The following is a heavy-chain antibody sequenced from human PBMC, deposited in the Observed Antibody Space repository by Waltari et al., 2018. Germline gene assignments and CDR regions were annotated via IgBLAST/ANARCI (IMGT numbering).Heavy chain of an antibody. CDR1: GGTFSSYA. CDR3: ARDGARIVPHDAFDI. V-gene: IGHV1-69*05. CDR2: VIPIFGTA. Sequence: QVQLVQSGAEVKKPGSSVKVSCKASGGTFSSYAISWVRQAPGQGLEWMGGVIPIFGTANYAQKFQGRVTITTDESTSTAYMELSSLRSEDTAVYYCARDGARIVPHDAFDIWGQGTMVTVSS. J-gene: IGHJ3*02. D-gene: IGHD3-16*02.